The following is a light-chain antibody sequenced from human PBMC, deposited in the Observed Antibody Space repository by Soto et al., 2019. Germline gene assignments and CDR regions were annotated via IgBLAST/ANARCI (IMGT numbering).Light chain of an antibody. V-gene: IGLV1-44*01. Sequence: QSVLTQPPSASGTPGQRVTISCSGSSSNIGSNTVNWYLQLPGTAPKLLIYSNNQRPAGVPDRFSGSKSGASASLAISGLQSEDEADDYCAAWDDSLNGVVFGGGTQLTVL. CDR2: SNN. J-gene: IGLJ2*01. CDR1: SSNIGSNT. CDR3: AAWDDSLNGVV.